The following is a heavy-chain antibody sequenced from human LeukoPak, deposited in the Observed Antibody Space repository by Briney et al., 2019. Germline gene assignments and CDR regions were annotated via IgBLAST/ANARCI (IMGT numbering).Heavy chain of an antibody. CDR3: ARGSLGFWSGYYTY. CDR2: IGTAGDT. D-gene: IGHD3-3*01. CDR1: GFTLSSYD. V-gene: IGHV3-13*01. J-gene: IGHJ4*02. Sequence: GGSLRLSCAASGFTLSSYDMHWVRQATGKGLEWVSAIGTAGDTYYPGSVKGRFTISRENAKNSLYLQMNSLRAGDTAVYYCARGSLGFWSGYYTYWGQGTLVTVSS.